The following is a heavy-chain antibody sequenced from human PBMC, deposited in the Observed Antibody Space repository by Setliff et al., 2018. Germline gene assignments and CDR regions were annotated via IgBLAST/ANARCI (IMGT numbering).Heavy chain of an antibody. CDR2: ISSSSSTI. J-gene: IGHJ4*02. Sequence: GWSLRLSCAASGFTFSSSSMNWVRQAPGKGLEWASYISSSSSTIYYADSVKGRFTLSRDNAKNSLYLQMNSLRAEDTAVYYCARIAGTVANWGQGTLVTVSS. D-gene: IGHD1-20*01. CDR1: GFTFSSSS. V-gene: IGHV3-48*01. CDR3: ARIAGTVAN.